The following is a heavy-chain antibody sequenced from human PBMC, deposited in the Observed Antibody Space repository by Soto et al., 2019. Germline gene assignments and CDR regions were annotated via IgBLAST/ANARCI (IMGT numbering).Heavy chain of an antibody. D-gene: IGHD3-10*01. Sequence: QVQLVQSGAEVKKPGSSVKVSCKASGGTFSRYTINWVRQAPGQGLEWMGRIIPIAAIANYTQKFQGRVTITVDKSSTTASRELSSLSSDDTDVYYCARGSTIVRGAPSWFDPWGQGTLVTVSS. J-gene: IGHJ5*02. CDR3: ARGSTIVRGAPSWFDP. CDR1: GGTFSRYT. V-gene: IGHV1-69*02. CDR2: IIPIAAIA.